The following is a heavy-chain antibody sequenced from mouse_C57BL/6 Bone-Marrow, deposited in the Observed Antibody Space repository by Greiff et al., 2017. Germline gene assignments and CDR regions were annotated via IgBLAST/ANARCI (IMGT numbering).Heavy chain of an antibody. CDR1: GYAFSSYW. CDR2: IYPGDGDT. V-gene: IGHV1-80*01. Sequence: VQLQESGAGLVKPGASVKLSCTASGYAFSSYWMNWVKQRPGKSLEWIGQIYPGDGDTNYNGKFKGKATLTADKSSSTAYMQLSSLTSDDAAVYFCAGGAYWGQGTLVTVS. CDR3: AGGAY. J-gene: IGHJ3*01.